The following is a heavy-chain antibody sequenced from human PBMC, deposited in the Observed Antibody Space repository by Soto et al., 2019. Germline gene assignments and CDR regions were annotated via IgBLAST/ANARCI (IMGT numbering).Heavy chain of an antibody. CDR3: ARVWGDSGRDYFDH. J-gene: IGHJ4*02. CDR2: ISHDGTNK. V-gene: IGHV3-30-3*01. Sequence: QVQLVESGGGVVQPGTSLRLSCAASGFPFSSYAIHWVRQAPGKGLEWVAVISHDGTNKYYADSVKGRFTISRDNSKNTLYRQMNSLRAEDTAVYYWARVWGDSGRDYFDHWGQGTLVTVSS. D-gene: IGHD1-26*01. CDR1: GFPFSSYA.